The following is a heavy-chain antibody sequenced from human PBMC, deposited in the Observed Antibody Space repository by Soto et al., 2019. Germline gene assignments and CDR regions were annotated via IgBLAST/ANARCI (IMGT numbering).Heavy chain of an antibody. J-gene: IGHJ4*02. CDR1: GGTFSSYA. D-gene: IGHD5-12*01. V-gene: IGHV1-69*06. CDR2: IIPIFGTA. CDR3: ARDLYEMATNSGFAY. Sequence: GSSVKVSCKASGGTFSSYAISWVRQAPGQGLEWMGGIIPIFGTANYAQKFQGRVTITADKSTSTAYMELSSLRSEDTAVYYCARDLYEMATNSGFAYWGQGTLVTVSS.